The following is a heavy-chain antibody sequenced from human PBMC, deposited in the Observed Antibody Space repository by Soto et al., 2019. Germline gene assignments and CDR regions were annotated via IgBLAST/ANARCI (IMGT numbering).Heavy chain of an antibody. CDR2: IIGSGGST. J-gene: IGHJ4*02. CDR3: AKAGYCVSTSCYFPFDY. V-gene: IGHV3-23*01. Sequence: EVQLLESGGGLVQPGGSLRLSCAASEFTFSTHAMTWVRQAPGKGLEWVSSIIGSGGSTYYADSVKGRFTISRDNSKNTLYLKMNSLRAEDAAVYSCAKAGYCVSTSCYFPFDYWGQGTLVTVSS. D-gene: IGHD2-2*01. CDR1: EFTFSTHA.